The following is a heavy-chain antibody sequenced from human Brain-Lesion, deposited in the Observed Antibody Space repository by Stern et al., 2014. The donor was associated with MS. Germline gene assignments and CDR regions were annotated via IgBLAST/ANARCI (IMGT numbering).Heavy chain of an antibody. Sequence: QVQLVESGPGLVKPSQTLSLSCTVSGGSISSGGYYWSWIRQPAGKGLEWIGRILNSGSTSHNPSLKSGVHLSIETSKNHSLPRLTSMTAADTAVYYCARGRVVPGFQYYATDVWGQGTTVIVSS. CDR1: GGSISSGGYY. D-gene: IGHD2-2*01. J-gene: IGHJ6*02. V-gene: IGHV4-61*02. CDR2: ILNSGST. CDR3: ARGRVVPGFQYYATDV.